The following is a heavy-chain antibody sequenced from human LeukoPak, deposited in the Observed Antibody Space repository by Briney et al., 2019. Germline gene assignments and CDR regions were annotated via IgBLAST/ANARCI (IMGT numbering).Heavy chain of an antibody. V-gene: IGHV4-59*01. D-gene: IGHD2-2*01. CDR1: GGSISSYY. Sequence: PSETLSLTCTVSGGSISSYYWNWIRQSPGKGLEWIGYIYYSGTTNYNPSLKSRVTISLDTSRNQFSLKLTSVTAADTAVYYCARDRCSSPSSSSDYYYGMDDWGQGTTVTVSS. J-gene: IGHJ6*02. CDR2: IYYSGTT. CDR3: ARDRCSSPSSSSDYYYGMDD.